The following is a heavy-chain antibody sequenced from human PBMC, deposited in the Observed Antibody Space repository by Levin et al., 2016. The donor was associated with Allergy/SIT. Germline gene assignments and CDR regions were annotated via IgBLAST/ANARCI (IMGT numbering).Heavy chain of an antibody. CDR1: GFTVSSNY. Sequence: GGSLRLSCAASGFTVSSNYMSWVRQAPGKGLEWVSVIYSGGSTYYADSVKGRFTISRDNSKNTLYLQMNSLRAEDTAVYYCAKDIKVAGIAAAGGFDYWGQGTLVTVSS. J-gene: IGHJ4*02. D-gene: IGHD6-13*01. CDR3: AKDIKVAGIAAAGGFDY. CDR2: IYSGGST. V-gene: IGHV3-53*01.